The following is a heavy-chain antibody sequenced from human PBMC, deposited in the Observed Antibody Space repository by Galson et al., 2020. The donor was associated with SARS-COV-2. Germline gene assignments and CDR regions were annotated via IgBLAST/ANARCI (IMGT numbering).Heavy chain of an antibody. Sequence: SETLSLTCTVSGASISSGSNYWSWIRQPAGKELEWIGHISTSGSTDYNPSLKSRVTISVDASKNQFSLKLSSVTAADTAVYHCARGTRSVADWGQGTLVTVSS. CDR2: ISTSGST. CDR3: ARGTRSVAD. V-gene: IGHV4-61*09. CDR1: GASISSGSNY. J-gene: IGHJ4*02.